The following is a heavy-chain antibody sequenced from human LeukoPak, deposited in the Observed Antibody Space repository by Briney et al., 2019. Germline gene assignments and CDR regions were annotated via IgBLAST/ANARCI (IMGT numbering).Heavy chain of an antibody. D-gene: IGHD4-17*01. J-gene: IGHJ4*02. CDR3: ASPTTMTTAIEY. CDR2: IYYSGST. CDR1: GGSISSSSYY. Sequence: SETLSLTCTVSGGSISSSSYYWGWIRQPPGKGLEWIGSIYYSGSTYYNPSLKSRVTISVDTSKNQFSLKLGSVTAGDTAVYYCASPTTMTTAIEYWGQGTLVTVSS. V-gene: IGHV4-39*01.